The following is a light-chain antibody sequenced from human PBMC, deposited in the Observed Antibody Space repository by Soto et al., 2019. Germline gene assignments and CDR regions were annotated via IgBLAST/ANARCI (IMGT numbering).Light chain of an antibody. CDR3: QQYGNSPLT. J-gene: IGKJ4*01. CDR2: GAS. CDR1: QSVSSIY. Sequence: EIVLTQSPGTLSLSPGERATLSCRASQSVSSIYLAWYQQKPGQAPRLLIYGASSRDTGIPDRFSGSGSGTDFTLTISRLEPEDFAVYYCQQYGNSPLTFGGGTKVEIK. V-gene: IGKV3-20*01.